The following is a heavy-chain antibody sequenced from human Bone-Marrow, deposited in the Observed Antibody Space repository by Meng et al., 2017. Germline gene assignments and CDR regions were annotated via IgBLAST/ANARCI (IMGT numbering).Heavy chain of an antibody. V-gene: IGHV3-53*01. Sequence: EVQLVDSGGGLIQPGGSLRLSCAASGFTVSSSYMSWVRQAPGTGLEWVSVIYNSGGTYYGDSVTGRFTISRDNFKNTLFLQMNSLRAEDTAVYYCARIRGSGAWYFDLWGRGTLVTVSS. CDR3: ARIRGSGAWYFDL. J-gene: IGHJ2*01. CDR1: GFTVSSSY. D-gene: IGHD3-10*01. CDR2: IYNSGGT.